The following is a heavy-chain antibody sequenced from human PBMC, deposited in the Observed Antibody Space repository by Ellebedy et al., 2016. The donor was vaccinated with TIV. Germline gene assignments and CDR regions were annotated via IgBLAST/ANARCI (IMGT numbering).Heavy chain of an antibody. Sequence: AASVKVSCKASGYTFTRYDINXVRQAPGQGLAWMGWMNPNSGNTGYAQKFQGRVNMTRNTSISTAYMELSSLRSEDTAVYYCARFTSRGSWLRHFDYWGQGTLVTVSS. CDR2: MNPNSGNT. CDR3: ARFTSRGSWLRHFDY. J-gene: IGHJ4*02. D-gene: IGHD6-19*01. CDR1: GYTFTRYD. V-gene: IGHV1-8*01.